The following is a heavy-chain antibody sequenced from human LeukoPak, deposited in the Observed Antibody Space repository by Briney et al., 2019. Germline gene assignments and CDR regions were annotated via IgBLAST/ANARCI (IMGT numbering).Heavy chain of an antibody. CDR2: IYYSGST. CDR3: AREVVTVRYFDL. Sequence: PSETLSLTCTVSGGSISSYYWSWIRQPPGKGLEWIGYIYYSGSTNYNPSLKSRGTISVDTSKNQFSLKLSSVTAADTAVYYCAREVVTVRYFDLWGRGTLVTVSS. D-gene: IGHD4-23*01. V-gene: IGHV4-59*01. CDR1: GGSISSYY. J-gene: IGHJ2*01.